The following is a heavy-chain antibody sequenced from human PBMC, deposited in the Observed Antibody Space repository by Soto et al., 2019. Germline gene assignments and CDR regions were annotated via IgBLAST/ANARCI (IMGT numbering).Heavy chain of an antibody. J-gene: IGHJ6*03. CDR2: IYYSGST. CDR3: ARGLESRVRPPTSYYYYMDV. CDR1: GGSISSGGYY. V-gene: IGHV4-31*03. Sequence: SETLSLTCTVSGGSISSGGYYWSWIRQHPGKGLEWIGYIYYSGSTYYNPSLKSRVTISVDTSKNQFSLKLSSVTAADTAVYYCARGLESRVRPPTSYYYYMDVWGKGTTVTVSS. D-gene: IGHD1-1*01.